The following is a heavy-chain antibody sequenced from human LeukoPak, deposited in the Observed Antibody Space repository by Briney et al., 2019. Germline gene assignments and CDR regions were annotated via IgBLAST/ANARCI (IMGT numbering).Heavy chain of an antibody. CDR3: ARELGLAVAAPFDY. CDR2: ISYDGSNK. J-gene: IGHJ4*02. V-gene: IGHV3-30-3*01. D-gene: IGHD6-19*01. CDR1: GFTFSSYA. Sequence: RSLRLSCAASGFTFSSYAMHWVRQAPGKGLEWVAVISYDGSNKYYADSVKGRFTISRDNSKNTLYLQMNSLRAEDTAVYYCARELGLAVAAPFDYWGQGTLVTVSS.